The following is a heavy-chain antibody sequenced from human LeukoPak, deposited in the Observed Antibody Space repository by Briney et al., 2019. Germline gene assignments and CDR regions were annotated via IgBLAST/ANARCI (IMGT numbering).Heavy chain of an antibody. J-gene: IGHJ4*02. V-gene: IGHV3-13*01. CDR3: AGGGIQVSGIDEFDY. CDR1: VFTSIVYD. Sequence: PGGTLRLSSAPSVFTSIVYDMHWGPHVLRKGLEWVWDISIRGETHNSASVKGRFTISRENAKSSLYRQMNSLRAKDTAVYDWAGGGIQVSGIDEFDYWGQGGLVTVSS. CDR2: ISIRGET. D-gene: IGHD5-18*01.